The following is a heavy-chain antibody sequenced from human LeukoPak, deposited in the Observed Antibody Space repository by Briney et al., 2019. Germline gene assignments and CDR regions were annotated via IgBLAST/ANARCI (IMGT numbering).Heavy chain of an antibody. Sequence: GGYLRLSCAASGFTFSNYVMRWVRQAPGKGLEWVSGISGSGGDANYADSVKGRFTISRDNSKSTLYLQMNSLRAEDTAVYYCAKDLSGTGSFDYWGQGTLVTVSS. CDR3: AKDLSGTGSFDY. CDR1: GFTFSNYV. V-gene: IGHV3-23*01. CDR2: ISGSGGDA. J-gene: IGHJ4*02. D-gene: IGHD3-10*01.